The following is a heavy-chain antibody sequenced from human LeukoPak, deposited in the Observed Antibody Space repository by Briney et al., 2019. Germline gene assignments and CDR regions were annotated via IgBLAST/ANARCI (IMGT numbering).Heavy chain of an antibody. J-gene: IGHJ4*02. CDR2: IRYDGSDK. Sequence: PGGSLRPSCAASGFSFNSINMHWVRQAPGKGLEWVAFIRYDGSDKYFADSVKGRFTISRDNSKNTLYLQMNSLRVEDTAVYYCAKAYNYGFDYWGQGALVTVSS. CDR3: AKAYNYGFDY. D-gene: IGHD5-18*01. CDR1: GFSFNSIN. V-gene: IGHV3-30*02.